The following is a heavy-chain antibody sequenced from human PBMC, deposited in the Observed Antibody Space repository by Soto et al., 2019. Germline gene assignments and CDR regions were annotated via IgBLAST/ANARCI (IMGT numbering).Heavy chain of an antibody. V-gene: IGHV3-43D*04. D-gene: IGHD3-3*01. CDR2: ISWDGGST. Sequence: GGSLRLSCAASGFTFDDYAMHWVRQAPGKGLEWVSLISWDGGSTYYADSVKGRFTISRDNSKNSLYLQMNSLRAEDTALYYCAKDQGRRLPFLNGRDVWGQVTPVTVSS. CDR3: AKDQGRRLPFLNGRDV. J-gene: IGHJ6*02. CDR1: GFTFDDYA.